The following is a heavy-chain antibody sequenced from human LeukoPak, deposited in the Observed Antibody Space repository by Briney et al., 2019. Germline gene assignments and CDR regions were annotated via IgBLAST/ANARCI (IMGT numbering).Heavy chain of an antibody. CDR3: ARDNTAAAVYFDY. V-gene: IGHV1-18*01. J-gene: IGHJ4*02. CDR1: GYTFTSYG. CDR2: ISTYNGNT. Sequence: ASVTVSFKASGYTFTSYGISWVRQAPGQGLEWMGWISTYNGNTNYAQKPQGRVTITTDTSTSTAYMELRSLRSDDTAVYYCARDNTAAAVYFDYWGQGTLVTVSS. D-gene: IGHD6-13*01.